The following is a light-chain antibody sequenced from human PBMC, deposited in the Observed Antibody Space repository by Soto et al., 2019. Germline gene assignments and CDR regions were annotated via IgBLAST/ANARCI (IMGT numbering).Light chain of an antibody. CDR1: QSVLYSTNVKSY. CDR3: AEYYSATWT. J-gene: IGKJ1*01. V-gene: IGKV4-1*01. CDR2: WAS. Sequence: DIVMTQSPDSLAVSLGERATINCQSSQSVLYSTNVKSYLAWYPQKPGQPPMLLISWASTRESRAPDRFSGGGSGAGLSRTFDSLEAEDVAVYYWAEYYSATWTFGQGTKVEIK.